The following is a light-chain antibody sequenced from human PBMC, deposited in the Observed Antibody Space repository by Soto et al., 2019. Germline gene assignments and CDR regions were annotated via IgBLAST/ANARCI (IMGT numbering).Light chain of an antibody. Sequence: EFVLTQSTGTLSLSPGERATLSCRASQTVRNNYLAWYQQKPGQAPRLLIYDASSRATGIPDRFSGGGSGTDFTLTISRLEPEDFAVYYCQQFSSYPITFGGGTKVDIK. V-gene: IGKV3-20*01. J-gene: IGKJ4*01. CDR2: DAS. CDR1: QTVRNNY. CDR3: QQFSSYPIT.